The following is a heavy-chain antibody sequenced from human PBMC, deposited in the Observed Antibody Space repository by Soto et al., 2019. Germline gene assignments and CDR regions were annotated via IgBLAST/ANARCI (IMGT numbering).Heavy chain of an antibody. CDR1: GGSISSYY. Sequence: SETLSLTCTVSGGSISSYYWSWIRQPPGKGLEWIGHIYYSGSTNYNPSLKSRVTISVDTSKNQFSLKLSSVTAADTAVYYCATTGYSSFNWFDPWGQGTLVTVSS. V-gene: IGHV4-59*08. J-gene: IGHJ5*02. CDR3: ATTGYSSFNWFDP. D-gene: IGHD6-13*01. CDR2: IYYSGST.